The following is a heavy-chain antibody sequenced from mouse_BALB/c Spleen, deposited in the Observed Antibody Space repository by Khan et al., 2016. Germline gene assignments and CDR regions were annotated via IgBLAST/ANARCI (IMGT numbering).Heavy chain of an antibody. J-gene: IGHJ3*01. CDR2: IDPANGNT. Sequence: VQLQQSGAELVKPGASVKLSCTASGFNIKDTYMHWVKQRPEQGLEWIGRIDPANGNTKYDPKFQGKATITADTSSNTASLPLSSLTSADTAVNYCASSPYDYDVGFAYWGQGTLVTVSA. D-gene: IGHD2-4*01. CDR3: ASSPYDYDVGFAY. CDR1: GFNIKDTY. V-gene: IGHV14-3*02.